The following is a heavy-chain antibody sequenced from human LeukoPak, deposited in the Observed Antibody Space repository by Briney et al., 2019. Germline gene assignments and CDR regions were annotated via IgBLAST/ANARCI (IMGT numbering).Heavy chain of an antibody. V-gene: IGHV4-39*07. CDR2: IYYSGST. J-gene: IGHJ5*02. D-gene: IGHD3-10*01. CDR1: GGSISSSSYY. Sequence: SETLSLTCTVSGGSISSSSYYWGWIRQPPGKGLEWIGSIYYSGSTYYNPSLKSRVTISVDTSKNQFSLKLSSVTAADTAVYYCARVLPGSLGGGWFDPWGQGTLVTVSS. CDR3: ARVLPGSLGGGWFDP.